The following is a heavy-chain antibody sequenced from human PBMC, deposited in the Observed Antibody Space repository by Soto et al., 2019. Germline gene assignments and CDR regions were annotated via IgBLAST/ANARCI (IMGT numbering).Heavy chain of an antibody. J-gene: IGHJ4*02. CDR2: IDPSDSYT. CDR1: GYSFTSYW. Sequence: GESLKIYCKGSGYSFTSYWISWVRQMPGKGLEWMGRIDPSDSYTNYSPSFQGHVTISADNSISTAYLQWSSLKASDTAMYYCARHKRYYYDSSGYSAFDYWGQGTLVTVSS. D-gene: IGHD3-22*01. V-gene: IGHV5-10-1*01. CDR3: ARHKRYYYDSSGYSAFDY.